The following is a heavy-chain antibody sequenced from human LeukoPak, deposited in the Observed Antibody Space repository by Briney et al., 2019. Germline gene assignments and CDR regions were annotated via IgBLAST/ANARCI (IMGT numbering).Heavy chain of an antibody. V-gene: IGHV1-2*02. CDR2: INPNSGGT. CDR1: GYTFTGYY. D-gene: IGHD6-6*01. Sequence: LRASVKVSCKASGYTFTGYYMHWVRQAPGQGLEWMGWINPNSGGTNYAQKFQGRVTMTRDTSISTAYMELSRLRSDDTAVYYCARVPRIAARTLEYFQHWGQGTLVTVSS. J-gene: IGHJ1*01. CDR3: ARVPRIAARTLEYFQH.